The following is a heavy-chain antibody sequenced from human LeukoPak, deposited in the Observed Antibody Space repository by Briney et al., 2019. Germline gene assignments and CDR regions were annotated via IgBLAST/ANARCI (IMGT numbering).Heavy chain of an antibody. V-gene: IGHV3-23*05. CDR3: AKNKGQLVPNYCMNV. Sequence: GGFLRLSCKASGFSLSTFAMSWVRRAPGKGLELVSTLGSSGSRTYYAESVKGRFTISRDTSMNTVFLQMNSLRGDDTAIYYCAKNKGQLVPNYCMNVWGKGTTVTVS. D-gene: IGHD2/OR15-2a*01. CDR2: LGSSGSRT. J-gene: IGHJ6*03. CDR1: GFSLSTFA.